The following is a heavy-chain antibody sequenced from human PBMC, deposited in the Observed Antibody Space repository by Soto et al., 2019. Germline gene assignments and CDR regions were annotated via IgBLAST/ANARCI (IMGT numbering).Heavy chain of an antibody. CDR3: ARRHLAVAVSPWFDP. D-gene: IGHD3-16*01. V-gene: IGHV2-26*01. CDR2: IDSRGEK. Sequence: QVTLKESGPVLVKPTETLTLRCTVSGLSITDSEMGVSWVRHPPGKALEWLAHIDSRGEKYYRTFLKSRLTISKDTSKSQIVLIMTNMDPADTATYYCARRHLAVAVSPWFDPWGQGILVTVSS. CDR1: GLSITDSEMG. J-gene: IGHJ5*02.